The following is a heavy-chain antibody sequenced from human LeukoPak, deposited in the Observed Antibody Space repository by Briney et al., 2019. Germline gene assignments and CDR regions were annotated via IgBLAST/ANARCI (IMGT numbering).Heavy chain of an antibody. J-gene: IGHJ6*02. Sequence: PGTSLRLSCAASGFSFDNYVMHWVRQAPGKGLEWVSGISWNSGSTSYADSVKGRFTTSRDNAKNTLYLQMNSLRAEDTALYYCVKESRGQGIRYYVMDVWGRGTGVSVSS. CDR2: ISWNSGST. CDR1: GFSFDNYV. V-gene: IGHV3-9*01. D-gene: IGHD3-10*01. CDR3: VKESRGQGIRYYVMDV.